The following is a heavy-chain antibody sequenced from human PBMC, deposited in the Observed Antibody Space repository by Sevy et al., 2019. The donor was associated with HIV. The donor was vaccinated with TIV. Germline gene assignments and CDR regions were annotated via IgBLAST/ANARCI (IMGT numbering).Heavy chain of an antibody. V-gene: IGHV3-30*18. D-gene: IGHD2-15*01. Sequence: GGSLRLSCIGSGFSFSYYGIHWVRQAPGKGLDWVALISHDGINEYYADSVKGRFTISRDNSKNTVYLEMNSLRAEDTAVYYCAKASVVVVAATHDYWGQGTLVTVSS. CDR2: ISHDGINE. CDR3: AKASVVVVAATHDY. J-gene: IGHJ4*02. CDR1: GFSFSYYG.